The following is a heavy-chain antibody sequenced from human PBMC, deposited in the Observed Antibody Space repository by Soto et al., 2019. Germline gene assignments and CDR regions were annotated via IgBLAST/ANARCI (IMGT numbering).Heavy chain of an antibody. CDR2: ISAYNGNT. Sequence: ASVKVSCKASGYTFTSYGISWVRQAPGQGLEWMGWISAYNGNTNYAQKLQGRDTMTTDTSTSTAYMELRSLRSDDTAVYYCARDLSGWYYFDYWGQGTLVTVSS. CDR3: ARDLSGWYYFDY. J-gene: IGHJ4*02. D-gene: IGHD6-19*01. V-gene: IGHV1-18*04. CDR1: GYTFTSYG.